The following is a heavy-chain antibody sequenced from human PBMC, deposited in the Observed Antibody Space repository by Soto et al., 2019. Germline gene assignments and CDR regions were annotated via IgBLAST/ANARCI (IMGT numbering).Heavy chain of an antibody. CDR2: IYYTGST. D-gene: IGHD3-22*01. Sequence: KTSEPLSLTCTGSGGSISSYYWSWIRQPPGKGLEWIGYIYYTGSTNYNPSLKSRVTISVDTPKNKFSLKLNSVTAADTAVYYCARDRDYFDSSGYGYWGQGILVTVSS. V-gene: IGHV4-59*01. CDR3: ARDRDYFDSSGYGY. CDR1: GGSISSYY. J-gene: IGHJ4*02.